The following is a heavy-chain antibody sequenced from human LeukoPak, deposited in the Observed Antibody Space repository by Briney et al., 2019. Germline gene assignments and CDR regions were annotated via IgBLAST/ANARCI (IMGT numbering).Heavy chain of an antibody. J-gene: IGHJ3*02. CDR3: AKDFLYYDSSGYWDAFDI. V-gene: IGHV3-30*02. CDR2: IRYDGSNK. D-gene: IGHD3-22*01. Sequence: GGSLRLSCAASGFTFSSYGMHWVRQAPGKGLEWVAFIRYDGSNKYYADSVKGRFTISRDNSKNTLYLQMNSLRAEDTAVYYCAKDFLYYDSSGYWDAFDIWGQGTMVTVSS. CDR1: GFTFSSYG.